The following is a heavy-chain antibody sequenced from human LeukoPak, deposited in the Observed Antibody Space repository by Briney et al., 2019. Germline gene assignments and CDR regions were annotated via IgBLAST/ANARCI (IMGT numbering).Heavy chain of an antibody. J-gene: IGHJ6*03. V-gene: IGHV3-48*03. CDR2: ISSSGSTI. D-gene: IGHD5-12*01. Sequence: GGSLRLSCAASGFTFSSYEMNWVRQAPGKGLEWVSYISSSGSTIYYADSVKGRFTISRDNAKNSLYLQMNSLRAEDTAVYYCARESVATEGWGIYYYYYMDVWGKGTTVTISS. CDR3: ARESVATEGWGIYYYYYMDV. CDR1: GFTFSSYE.